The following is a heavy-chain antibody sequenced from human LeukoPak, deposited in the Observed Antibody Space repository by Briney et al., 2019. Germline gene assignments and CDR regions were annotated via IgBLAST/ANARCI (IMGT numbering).Heavy chain of an antibody. CDR3: AIRGPAMPPQF. Sequence: GGSLKLSCAASGFTFSDYYMSWIRQAPGKGLEWVSDTSGANTYYADSVQGRFSISRDYSKNTVYLQMDSLRADDTAVYKCAIRGPAMPPQFWGQGTLVTVSS. CDR2: TSGANT. J-gene: IGHJ4*02. V-gene: IGHV3-53*01. D-gene: IGHD2-2*01. CDR1: GFTFSDYY.